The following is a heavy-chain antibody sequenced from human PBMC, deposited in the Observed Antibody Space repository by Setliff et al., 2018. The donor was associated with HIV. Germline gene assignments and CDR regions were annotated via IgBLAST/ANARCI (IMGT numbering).Heavy chain of an antibody. CDR1: GGSFSGYY. J-gene: IGHJ4*02. CDR2: INHSGST. V-gene: IGHV4-34*01. Sequence: SETLSLTCDVYGGSFSGYYWSWIRQPPGKGLEWIGKINHSGSTNYNPSLKSRVTISVDTSRNQFSLKLNSVTAADTAVYYSARVGYYDSSFDYWGQGTLVTVSS. D-gene: IGHD3-22*01. CDR3: ARVGYYDSSFDY.